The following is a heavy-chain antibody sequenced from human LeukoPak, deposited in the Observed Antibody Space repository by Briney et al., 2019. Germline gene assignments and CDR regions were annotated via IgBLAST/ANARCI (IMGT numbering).Heavy chain of an antibody. CDR3: AKAASASAAIDY. CDR1: GFTFSSYG. CDR2: IRYDGSNK. Sequence: PGGSLRLSCAASGFTFSSYGMHWVRQAPGKGLEWVAFIRYDGSNKYYADSVKGRFTISRDNSKNTLYLQMNSLRAEETAVYYCAKAASASAAIDYWGQGTLVTVSS. J-gene: IGHJ4*02. V-gene: IGHV3-30*02. D-gene: IGHD2-2*01.